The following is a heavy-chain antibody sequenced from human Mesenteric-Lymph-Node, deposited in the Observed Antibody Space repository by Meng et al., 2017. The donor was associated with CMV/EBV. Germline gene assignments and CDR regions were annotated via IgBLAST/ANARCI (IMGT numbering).Heavy chain of an antibody. J-gene: IGHJ5*02. D-gene: IGHD1-1*01. CDR3: GRVQQTFDP. Sequence: HVQLVQSRAEVGKPGAAVPVSCKALGYTFSSYAMYCVRQDPGQRLEWMGWINIIEDKTKTSQNFQSRVTLSRDTCINTAYMYMSSLTSDGTAVYYCGRVQQTFDPGGQGTMVTVSS. CDR2: INIIEDKT. CDR1: GYTFSSYA. V-gene: IGHV1-3*04.